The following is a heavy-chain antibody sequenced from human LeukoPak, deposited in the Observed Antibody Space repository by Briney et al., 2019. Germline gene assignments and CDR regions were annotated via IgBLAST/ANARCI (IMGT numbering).Heavy chain of an antibody. CDR1: GGSISSYY. J-gene: IGHJ4*02. V-gene: IGHV4-4*09. CDR2: IYTSGST. CDR3: ARGGDGYNWGYFDY. Sequence: PSETLSLTCTVSGGSISSYYWSWIRQPPGKRLEWIGYIYTSGSTNYNPSLKSRVTISVDTSKNQFSLKLSSVTAADTAVYYCARGGDGYNWGYFDYWGQGTLVTVSS. D-gene: IGHD5-24*01.